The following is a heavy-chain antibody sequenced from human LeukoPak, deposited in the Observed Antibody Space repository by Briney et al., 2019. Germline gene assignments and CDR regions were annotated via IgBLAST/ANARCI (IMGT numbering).Heavy chain of an antibody. CDR2: IYSGGST. D-gene: IGHD1-26*01. Sequence: GGSLRLSCAASGFTVSSNYMSWVRQAPGRGLEWVSVIYSGGSTYYADSVKGRFTISRHNSRNTLYLQMNSLRAEDTAVYYCANSLRELYYFDYWGQGTLVTVSS. CDR3: ANSLRELYYFDY. CDR1: GFTVSSNY. V-gene: IGHV3-53*01. J-gene: IGHJ4*02.